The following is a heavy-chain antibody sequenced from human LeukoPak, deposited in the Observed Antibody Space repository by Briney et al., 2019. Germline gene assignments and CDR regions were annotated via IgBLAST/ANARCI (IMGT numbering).Heavy chain of an antibody. CDR2: INHSGST. V-gene: IGHV4-34*01. Sequence: SETLSLTCAVYGGSFSGYYWSWIRQPPGKGLEWIGEINHSGSTNYNPSLKSRVTISVDTSKNQFSLKLTSVTAADTAVYYCAGEPYDSGSYFDYWGQGTLVTVSS. D-gene: IGHD1-26*01. CDR3: AGEPYDSGSYFDY. CDR1: GGSFSGYY. J-gene: IGHJ4*02.